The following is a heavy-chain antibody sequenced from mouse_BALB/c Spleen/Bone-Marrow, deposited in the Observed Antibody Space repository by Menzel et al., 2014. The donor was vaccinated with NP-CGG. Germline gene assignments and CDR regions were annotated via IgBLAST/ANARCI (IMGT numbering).Heavy chain of an antibody. J-gene: IGHJ2*01. Sequence: VQLKQSGAELGKPGALVKISCKAFGYSFTGYFMKWVMQGQGKSLEWIGRINPYNGDTFYNQKFKGKATLTVDKSSSTAHMELRSLASEDSAVYYCARSGYYGSSYFDYWGQGTTLTVSS. CDR3: ARSGYYGSSYFDY. D-gene: IGHD1-1*01. CDR1: GYSFTGYF. V-gene: IGHV1-20*02. CDR2: INPYNGDT.